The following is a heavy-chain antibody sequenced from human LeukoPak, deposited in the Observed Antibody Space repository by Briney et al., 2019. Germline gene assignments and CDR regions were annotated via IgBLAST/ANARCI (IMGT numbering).Heavy chain of an antibody. D-gene: IGHD1/OR15-1a*01. J-gene: IGHJ6*03. CDR3: VRAAGNSPGWDYYYYYWAV. CDR2: IYTSGST. V-gene: IGHV4-4*09. CDR1: GGSISSYY. Sequence: SETLSLTCTVSGGSISSYYWSWIRQPPGKGLEWIGYIYTSGSTNYNPSLKSRVTISVDTSKNQFSLKLSSVTAADTAVYYCVRAAGNSPGWDYYYYYWAVWEKGTTVTASS.